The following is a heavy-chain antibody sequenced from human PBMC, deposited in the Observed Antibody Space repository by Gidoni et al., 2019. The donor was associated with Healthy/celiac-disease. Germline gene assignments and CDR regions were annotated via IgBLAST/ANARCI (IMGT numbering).Heavy chain of an antibody. D-gene: IGHD3-22*01. CDR2: ISYDGSNK. CDR3: AKDDRCYYDSSGYYLVY. V-gene: IGHV3-30*18. CDR1: GFTFSSYG. Sequence: QVQLVESGGGVVQPGRSLRLSCAASGFTFSSYGMHWVRQAPGKGLECVALISYDGSNKYYADSVKGRFTISRDNSKNTLYLQMNSLRAEDTAVYYCAKDDRCYYDSSGYYLVYWGQGTLVTVSS. J-gene: IGHJ4*02.